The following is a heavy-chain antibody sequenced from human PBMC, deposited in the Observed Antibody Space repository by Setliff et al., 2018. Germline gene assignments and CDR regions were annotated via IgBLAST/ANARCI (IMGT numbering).Heavy chain of an antibody. J-gene: IGHJ5*02. CDR2: INSGCSLI. V-gene: IGHV3-48*03. CDR3: ARDLIRGAPNWFDP. Sequence: PGGSLRLSCAASGFTFSNYEMNWVRQAPGKGLEWVSYINSGCSLIYYADSVKGRFTISRDNAKSSLYLQMNSLRAEDTAVYYCARDLIRGAPNWFDPWGQGTLVTVSS. D-gene: IGHD3-10*01. CDR1: GFTFSNYE.